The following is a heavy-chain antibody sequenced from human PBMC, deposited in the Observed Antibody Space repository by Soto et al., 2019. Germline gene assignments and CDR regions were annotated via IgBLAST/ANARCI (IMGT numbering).Heavy chain of an antibody. D-gene: IGHD6-25*01. V-gene: IGHV1-2*02. Sequence: SFKVSCKASGYTFTYYRIHWLPQAPGQCREFMGSITANSGGAGCAEQFQGRDDVTRDASITTVYMELSNMRSDGTAVYYCAREGGSETLQPSYNWFDTWGQGTLVTVP. J-gene: IGHJ5*02. CDR2: ITANSGGA. CDR3: AREGGSETLQPSYNWFDT. CDR1: GYTFTYYR.